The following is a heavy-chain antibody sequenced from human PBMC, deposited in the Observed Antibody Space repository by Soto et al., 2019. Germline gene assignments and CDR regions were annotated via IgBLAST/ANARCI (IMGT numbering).Heavy chain of an antibody. CDR1: GGTFSSYT. Sequence: QVQLVQSGAEVKKPGSSVKLSCKASGGTFSSYTISWVRQAPGQGLEWMGGIIPVFGTAHYAQKFQARVTMTAAQSTCTAYMKLSSLGSVDTAVDSCAAACPSLGGYPKGVGMRNYHFDLCGQGALVTVSS. J-gene: IGHJ4*02. V-gene: IGHV1-69*01. D-gene: IGHD3-16*01. CDR3: AAACPSLGGYPKGVGMRNYHFDL. CDR2: IIPVFGTA.